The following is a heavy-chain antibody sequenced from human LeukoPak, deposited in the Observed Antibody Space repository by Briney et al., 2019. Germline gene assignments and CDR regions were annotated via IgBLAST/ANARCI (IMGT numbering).Heavy chain of an antibody. D-gene: IGHD3-22*01. Sequence: GESLKISCQATGYSFTSYWIGWVRHMPGKGLEWMGIIHPGDSDTRYSPSFQGQVTISADKSISTAYLQWSSLKASDTAKYYCARRNYYDRSGYFDYWGQGTLVTVSS. V-gene: IGHV5-51*01. CDR3: ARRNYYDRSGYFDY. CDR2: IHPGDSDT. CDR1: GYSFTSYW. J-gene: IGHJ4*02.